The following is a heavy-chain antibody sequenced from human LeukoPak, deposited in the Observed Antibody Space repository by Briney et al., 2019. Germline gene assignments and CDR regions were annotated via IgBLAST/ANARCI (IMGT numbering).Heavy chain of an antibody. D-gene: IGHD4-23*01. V-gene: IGHV5-51*01. CDR2: IYPGDSDT. CDR1: GYSFPTYW. CDR3: ALADYGGNSLRFDY. Sequence: GDSLKISCKGSGYSFPTYWIGWVRQMPGKGLEWMGVIYPGDSDTRYSPSFQGQVTISADKSISTAYLQWSSLKASDTAMYYCALADYGGNSLRFDYWGQGTLVTVSS. J-gene: IGHJ4*02.